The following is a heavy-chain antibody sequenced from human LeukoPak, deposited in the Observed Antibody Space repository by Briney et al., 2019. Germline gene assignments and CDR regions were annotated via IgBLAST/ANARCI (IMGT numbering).Heavy chain of an antibody. V-gene: IGHV4-4*02. CDR2: IYHSGST. J-gene: IGHJ1*01. D-gene: IGHD6-19*01. Sequence: SGTLSLTCAVSGGSISSSNWWSWVRQPPGKGLEWIGEIYHSGSTNYNPSLKSRVTISVDKSKNQFSLKLSSVTAADTAVYYCASLYGSSGWFAEYFQHWGQGTLVTVSS. CDR1: GGSISSSNW. CDR3: ASLYGSSGWFAEYFQH.